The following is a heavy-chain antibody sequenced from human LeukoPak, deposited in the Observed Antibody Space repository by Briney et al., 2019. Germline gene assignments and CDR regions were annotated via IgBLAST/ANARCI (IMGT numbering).Heavy chain of an antibody. J-gene: IGHJ5*02. Sequence: SSETLSLTCTVSGGSISSRSYYWGWLRQPPGKGLEWIASIFYSGSTYHNPSLKSRVTISVDTSKSQFSLKLSSVTPADTAVYFCARHPLKAYVSDWFDPWGQGTLVTVSS. CDR1: GGSISSRSYY. D-gene: IGHD3-10*02. CDR2: IFYSGST. CDR3: ARHPLKAYVSDWFDP. V-gene: IGHV4-39*01.